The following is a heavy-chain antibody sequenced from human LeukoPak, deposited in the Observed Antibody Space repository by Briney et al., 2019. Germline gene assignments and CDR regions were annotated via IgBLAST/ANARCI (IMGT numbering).Heavy chain of an antibody. Sequence: PGGSLRLSCATSGFSFSSYAMSWVRQAPGKGLEWVSAISGSGGSTYYADSVKGRFTISRDNAKNSLYLQMNSLRAEDTAVYYCARDSYYYGSGSYRYYYYYYYMDVWGKGTTVTISS. D-gene: IGHD3-10*01. CDR3: ARDSYYYGSGSYRYYYYYYYMDV. CDR1: GFSFSSYA. CDR2: ISGSGGST. V-gene: IGHV3-23*01. J-gene: IGHJ6*03.